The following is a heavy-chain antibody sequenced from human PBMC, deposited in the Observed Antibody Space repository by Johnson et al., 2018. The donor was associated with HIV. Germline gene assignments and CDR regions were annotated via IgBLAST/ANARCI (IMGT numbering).Heavy chain of an antibody. CDR1: GFAFSSFA. D-gene: IGHD2-8*01. J-gene: IGHJ3*02. CDR2: ISGRGGST. CDR3: ASALCTWGAFDI. V-gene: IGHV3-23*04. Sequence: VQLVESGGGLVQPGGSLRLSCAASGFAFSSFAVTWVRQAPGKGLEWVSTISGRGGSTYYADSMKGQFTISRDNSKNTLYLQMNSLRAEDTAVYYCASALCTWGAFDIWGQGTMVTVSS.